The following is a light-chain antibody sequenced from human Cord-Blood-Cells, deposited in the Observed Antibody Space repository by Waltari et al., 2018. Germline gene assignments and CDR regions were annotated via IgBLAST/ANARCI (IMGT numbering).Light chain of an antibody. Sequence: QSALTQPASVSGSPGQSITIPCTGTSSDVGGYNYLSWYQQHPGKAPKLMIYDVSTRPSGVSNRFSGSKSGNTASLTISGLQAEDEADYYCSSYTSSSTYVFGTGTKVTVL. CDR1: SSDVGGYNY. CDR3: SSYTSSSTYV. J-gene: IGLJ1*01. V-gene: IGLV2-14*01. CDR2: DVS.